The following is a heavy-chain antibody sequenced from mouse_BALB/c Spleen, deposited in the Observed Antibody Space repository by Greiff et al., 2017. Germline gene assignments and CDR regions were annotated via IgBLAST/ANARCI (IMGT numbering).Heavy chain of an antibody. CDR3: ARRWPCMDY. CDR2: ISSGSSTI. D-gene: IGHD1-1*02. V-gene: IGHV5-17*02. J-gene: IGHJ2*01. Sequence: EVQLVESGGGLVQPGGSRKLSCAASGFTFSSFGMHWVRQAPEKGLEWVAYISSGSSTIYYADTVKGRFTISRDNPKNTLFLQMTSLRSEDTAMYDCARRWPCMDYWGQGTTLTVSS. CDR1: GFTFSSFG.